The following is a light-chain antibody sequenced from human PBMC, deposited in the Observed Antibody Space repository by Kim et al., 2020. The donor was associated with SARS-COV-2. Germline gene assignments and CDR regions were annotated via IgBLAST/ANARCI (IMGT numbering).Light chain of an antibody. J-gene: IGLJ1*01. V-gene: IGLV2-8*01. CDR3: SSYAGNSFV. CDR2: EVT. CDR1: SSDVGGYNY. Sequence: QSALTQPPSASGSPGQSVTISCTGTSSDVGGYNYVSWFLQHPGKAPKLLIYEVTKRPSGVPDRFSGSKSGNTASLTVSGLQAEDEADYYCSSYAGNSFVFGTGTKVTVL.